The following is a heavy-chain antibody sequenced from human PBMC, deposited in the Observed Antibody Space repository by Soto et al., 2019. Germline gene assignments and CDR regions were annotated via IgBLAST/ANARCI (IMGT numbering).Heavy chain of an antibody. CDR2: ISESGGST. CDR1: GFTFTTYA. D-gene: IGHD4-17*01. V-gene: IGHV3-23*01. CDR3: PSRTRDYSMDV. Sequence: GGSLRLSCAASGFTFTTYAMSWVRQAPGKGLEWVSVISESGGSTFYADSVKGRFIISRDNSKNTLYLQMNSLRVEDTAVYYCPSRTRDYSMDVWGQGTKVTVYS. J-gene: IGHJ6*02.